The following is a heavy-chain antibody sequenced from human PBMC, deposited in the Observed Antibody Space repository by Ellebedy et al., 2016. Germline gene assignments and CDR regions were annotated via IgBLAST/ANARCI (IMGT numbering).Heavy chain of an antibody. CDR3: ARDYRIFGVVDYYYGMDV. CDR2: ISAYNGNT. CDR1: GYTFSNYG. D-gene: IGHD3-3*01. Sequence: ASVKVSCXASGYTFSNYGITWVRQAPGQGLEWMGWISAYNGNTNYAQKLQGRVTMTTDTSTSTAYMELRSLRSDDTAVYYCARDYRIFGVVDYYYGMDVWGQGTTVTVSS. V-gene: IGHV1-18*01. J-gene: IGHJ6*02.